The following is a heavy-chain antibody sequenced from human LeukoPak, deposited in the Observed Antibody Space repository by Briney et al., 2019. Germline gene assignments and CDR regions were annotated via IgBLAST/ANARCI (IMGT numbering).Heavy chain of an antibody. J-gene: IGHJ4*02. CDR1: GGSLSGYY. CDR3: ARVPLRFLEPFDY. V-gene: IGHV4-34*01. CDR2: INHSGST. D-gene: IGHD3-3*01. Sequence: SETLSLTCAVYGGSLSGYYWSWIPQPPGKGLEWNGEINHSGSTNYNPSLKSRVTTSLDTSKNQFSLELSSVTAADTAVYYCARVPLRFLEPFDYWGQGTLATVSS.